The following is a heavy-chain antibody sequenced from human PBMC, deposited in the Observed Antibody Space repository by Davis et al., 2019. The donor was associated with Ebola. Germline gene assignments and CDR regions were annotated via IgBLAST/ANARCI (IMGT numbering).Heavy chain of an antibody. CDR1: GFTFTNYW. Sequence: GESLKISCKDFGFTFTNYWIAWVRQMPGKGLECMGVIYPRDSDTRYSPSFQGQVTISADKSISTAYLQWSSLKASDTAMYYCARQGSVYQLLQRTFDTWGQGTMVTVSS. CDR2: IYPRDSDT. J-gene: IGHJ3*02. V-gene: IGHV5-51*01. CDR3: ARQGSVYQLLQRTFDT. D-gene: IGHD2-2*01.